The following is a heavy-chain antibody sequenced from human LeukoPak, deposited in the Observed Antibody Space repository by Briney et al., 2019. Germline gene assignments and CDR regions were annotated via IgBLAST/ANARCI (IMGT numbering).Heavy chain of an antibody. J-gene: IGHJ4*02. V-gene: IGHV4-59*01. D-gene: IGHD3-10*01. Sequence: SETLSLTCTVSGGSISSYHWSWIRQPPGKGLEWIGYIYYSGSTNYNPSLKSRVTISVDTSKNQFSLKLSSVTAADTAVYYCARESISRYGSGSFDYWGQGTLVTVSS. CDR2: IYYSGST. CDR1: GGSISSYH. CDR3: ARESISRYGSGSFDY.